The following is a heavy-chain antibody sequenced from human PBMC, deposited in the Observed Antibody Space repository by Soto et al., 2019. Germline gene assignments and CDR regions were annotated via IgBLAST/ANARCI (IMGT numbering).Heavy chain of an antibody. Sequence: QVQLVQSGAEVKKPGASVKVSCKASGYTFTSYDINWVRQATGQGLEWMGWMNPNSGNTGYAQKFDXXVTMTRNTSLSTAYMGLRSLRSEDTAVYYCARSTTGYGDRHWGQGSRVTVSS. D-gene: IGHD4-17*01. V-gene: IGHV1-8*01. J-gene: IGHJ4*02. CDR2: MNPNSGNT. CDR1: GYTFTSYD. CDR3: ARSTTGYGDRH.